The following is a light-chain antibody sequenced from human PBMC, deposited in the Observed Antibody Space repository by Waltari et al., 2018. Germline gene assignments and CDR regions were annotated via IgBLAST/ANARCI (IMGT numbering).Light chain of an antibody. Sequence: DIVMTQSPDSLAVSLGERATINRKSSQIVLYSSNNKNYLAWYQQKPGQPPKLLIYWASTRESRVPDRFSGSGSGTDFTLTISSLQAEDVAVYYCQQYYSTPPTFGQGTRLEIK. CDR3: QQYYSTPPT. V-gene: IGKV4-1*01. J-gene: IGKJ5*01. CDR1: QIVLYSSNNKNY. CDR2: WAS.